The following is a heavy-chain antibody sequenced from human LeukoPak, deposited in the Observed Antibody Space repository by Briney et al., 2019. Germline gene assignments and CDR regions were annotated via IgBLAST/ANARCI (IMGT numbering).Heavy chain of an antibody. D-gene: IGHD3-16*01. Sequence: SETLSLTCTVSGGSISSGAFYNNWIRQRPGKGLEWIGYIYYTGITSNTPSLKSRATMSVDTSMNQVSLKLSSLTAADTAVYYCAASSGVTLGRFWGQGTLVTVSS. V-gene: IGHV4-31*03. CDR3: AASSGVTLGRF. J-gene: IGHJ4*02. CDR1: GGSISSGAFY. CDR2: IYYTGIT.